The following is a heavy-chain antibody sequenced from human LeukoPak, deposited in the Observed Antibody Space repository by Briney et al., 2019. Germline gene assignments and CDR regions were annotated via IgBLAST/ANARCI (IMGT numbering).Heavy chain of an antibody. D-gene: IGHD5-18*01. Sequence: PGGSLRLSCAASGFTFSSYAMHWVRQAPGKGLEWVGRIKSQTHGGTADYAAPVQGRFTISRDDSKNTLYLQMNSLKAEDTAVYYCTTFLQQWFWGQGTLVTVSS. CDR1: GFTFSSYA. V-gene: IGHV3-15*01. J-gene: IGHJ1*01. CDR3: TTFLQQWF. CDR2: IKSQTHGGTA.